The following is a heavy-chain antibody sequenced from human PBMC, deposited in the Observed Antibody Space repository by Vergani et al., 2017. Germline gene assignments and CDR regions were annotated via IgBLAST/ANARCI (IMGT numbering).Heavy chain of an antibody. J-gene: IGHJ4*02. CDR2: IRPKTDGETT. V-gene: IGHV3-15*01. Sequence: EVQLVESGGGLVKPGGSLRLSCTTSGFTFSSAWMSWVRQAPGKGLEWVARIRPKTDGETTDYAAPVKGRFTISRDDSKNTLYLQMNSLKTEDTAVYYCTTPTPWELRSYFDYWGQGTLVTVSS. CDR3: TTPTPWELRSYFDY. D-gene: IGHD3-3*01. CDR1: GFTFSSAW.